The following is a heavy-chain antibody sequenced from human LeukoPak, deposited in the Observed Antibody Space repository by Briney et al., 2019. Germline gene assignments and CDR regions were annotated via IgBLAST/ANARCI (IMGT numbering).Heavy chain of an antibody. CDR2: IYYSGST. D-gene: IGHD3-9*01. CDR3: ARDLADILTDYNWFDP. CDR1: GGSISRHY. V-gene: IGHV4-59*11. J-gene: IGHJ5*02. Sequence: SETLSLTCTVSGGSISRHYWSWIRQPPGKGLEGIGYIYYSGSTNYNPSLKSRVTISVDTSKNQFSLKLSSVTAADTAVYYCARDLADILTDYNWFDPWGQGTLVTVSS.